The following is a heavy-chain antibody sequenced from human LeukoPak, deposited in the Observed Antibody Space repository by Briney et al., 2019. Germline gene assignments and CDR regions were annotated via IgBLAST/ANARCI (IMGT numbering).Heavy chain of an antibody. CDR1: GFTFSSYW. CDR2: IKEDGSEK. Sequence: PGGSLRLSCAASGFTFSSYWMSWVRQAPGKGLEWVANIKEDGSEKYYVDSVKGRFTISRDNAKNSLHLQMNSLRAEDTAVYYCASDGYSYESDLRGHWGQGTLVTVSS. J-gene: IGHJ4*02. V-gene: IGHV3-7*03. D-gene: IGHD5-18*01. CDR3: ASDGYSYESDLRGH.